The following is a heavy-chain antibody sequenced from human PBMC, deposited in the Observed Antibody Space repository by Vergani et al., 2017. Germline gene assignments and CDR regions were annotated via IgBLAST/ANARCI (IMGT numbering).Heavy chain of an antibody. CDR1: GFSFNSYW. CDR2: IKSDGSIT. J-gene: IGHJ1*01. V-gene: IGHV3-74*03. D-gene: IGHD2-15*01. CDR3: ARISGGSAPYLHY. Sequence: DVHLAESGGGFFQPGGSLRLSCSASGFSFNSYWMHWVRQVPGKGLLWVSRIKSDGSITAYADSVKGRFTISRDNAQNTLYLQMNSLRDEDRGVYYCARISGGSAPYLHYWGQGTLVTVAS.